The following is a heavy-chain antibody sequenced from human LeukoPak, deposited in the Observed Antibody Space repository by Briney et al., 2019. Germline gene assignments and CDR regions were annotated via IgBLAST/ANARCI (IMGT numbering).Heavy chain of an antibody. CDR3: ARENYYGSGSYYPYYYYVMDV. Sequence: SETLSLTCAVYGGSFSGYYWSWIRQPPGKGLEWIGEINHSGSTNYNPSLKSRVTISVDTSKNQFSLKLSSVTAADTAVYYCARENYYGSGSYYPYYYYVMDVWGQGTTVTVSS. CDR2: INHSGST. J-gene: IGHJ6*02. D-gene: IGHD3-10*01. V-gene: IGHV4-34*01. CDR1: GGSFSGYY.